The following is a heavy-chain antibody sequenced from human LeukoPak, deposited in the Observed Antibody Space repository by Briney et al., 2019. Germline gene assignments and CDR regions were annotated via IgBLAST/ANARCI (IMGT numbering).Heavy chain of an antibody. D-gene: IGHD3-10*01. Sequence: PSETLSLTCAVYGGSFSGYYWSWIRQPPGKGLEWIGEINHSGSTNYNPSLKSRVTISVDTSKNQFSLKLSSVTAADTAVYYCARVRYGSGSYYSSYYYYGMDVWGQGTTVTVSS. V-gene: IGHV4-34*01. CDR1: GGSFSGYY. CDR3: ARVRYGSGSYYSSYYYYGMDV. J-gene: IGHJ6*02. CDR2: INHSGST.